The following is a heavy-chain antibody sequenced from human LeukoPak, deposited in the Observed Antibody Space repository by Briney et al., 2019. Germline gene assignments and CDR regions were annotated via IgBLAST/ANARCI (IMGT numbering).Heavy chain of an antibody. J-gene: IGHJ4*02. CDR2: IYYSGST. D-gene: IGHD1-1*01. CDR1: GGSISSSSYY. CDR3: ARTGPGTKRQNFDY. V-gene: IGHV4-39*01. Sequence: MASETLSLTCTVSGGSISSSSYYWGWIRQPPGKGLEWIGSIYYSGSTYYNPSLKSRVTISVDTSKNQFSLKLSSVTAADTAVYYCARTGPGTKRQNFDYWGQGTLVTVSS.